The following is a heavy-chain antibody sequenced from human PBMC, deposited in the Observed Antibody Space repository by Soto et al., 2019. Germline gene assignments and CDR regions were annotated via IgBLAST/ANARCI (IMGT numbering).Heavy chain of an antibody. V-gene: IGHV1-69*13. CDR1: GGTFSSYS. CDR2: IIPIFGTA. D-gene: IGHD3-10*01. J-gene: IGHJ6*02. CDR3: ARDNFRPAVRGVYYYYGMDV. Sequence: SVKVSCKASGGTFSSYSISWVRQAPGQGLEWMGGIIPIFGTANYAQKFQGRVTITADESTSTAYMELSSLRSEDTAVYYCARDNFRPAVRGVYYYYGMDVWGQGTTVTVSS.